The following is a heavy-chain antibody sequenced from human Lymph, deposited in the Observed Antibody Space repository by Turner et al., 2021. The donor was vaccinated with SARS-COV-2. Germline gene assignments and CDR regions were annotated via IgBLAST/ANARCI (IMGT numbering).Heavy chain of an antibody. V-gene: IGHV3-23*01. J-gene: IGHJ4*02. CDR2: ISGSGGST. CDR1: GFTFSSYA. Sequence: EVQLLESGGGLVQPGGSLRLSCAASGFTFSSYAMSWVRQAPGKGLEWVSTISGSGGSTYYADSVKGRFTISRDNSKNTLYLQMNSLRAEDTAVYYCAKNERAMIVVVITLFDYWGQGTLVTVSS. D-gene: IGHD3-22*01. CDR3: AKNERAMIVVVITLFDY.